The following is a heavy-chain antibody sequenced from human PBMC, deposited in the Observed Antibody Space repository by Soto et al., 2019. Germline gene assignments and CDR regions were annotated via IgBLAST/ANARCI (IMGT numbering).Heavy chain of an antibody. D-gene: IGHD3-22*01. CDR2: IYYSGST. Sequence: QVQLQESGPGLVKPSQTLSLTCTVSGGSISSGGYYWSWIRQHPGKGLEWIGYIYYSGSTYYNPSLKSRFTISVDTSKNQFSLKLSSVTAADTAVYYCARAPFISAHYYDSSGYYFFDLWGRGTLVTVSS. CDR1: GGSISSGGYY. V-gene: IGHV4-31*03. J-gene: IGHJ2*01. CDR3: ARAPFISAHYYDSSGYYFFDL.